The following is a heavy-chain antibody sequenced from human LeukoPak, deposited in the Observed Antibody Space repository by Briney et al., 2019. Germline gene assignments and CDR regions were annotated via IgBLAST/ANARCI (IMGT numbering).Heavy chain of an antibody. CDR3: ATYSSGWPNYYYYYGMDV. J-gene: IGHJ6*02. CDR2: IKQDGSEK. D-gene: IGHD6-19*01. Sequence: GGSLRLSCAASGFTFSSYWMSWVRQAPGKGLGWVANIKQDGSEKYYVDSVKGRFTISRDNAKNSLYLQMNSLRAEDTAVYYCATYSSGWPNYYYYYGMDVWGQGTTVTVSS. CDR1: GFTFSSYW. V-gene: IGHV3-7*01.